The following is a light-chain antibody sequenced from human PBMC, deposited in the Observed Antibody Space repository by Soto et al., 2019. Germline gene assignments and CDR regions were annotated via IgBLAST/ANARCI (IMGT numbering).Light chain of an antibody. V-gene: IGLV2-18*02. CDR3: SSYTSSSTYVV. Sequence: QSALTQPPSVSGSPGQSVTISCTGTSSDVGSYNRVSWYQQPPGTAPKLMIYEVSNRPSGVPDRFSGSKSGNTASLTISGLQAEDEDDYYCSSYTSSSTYVVFGGGPKLTVL. J-gene: IGLJ2*01. CDR2: EVS. CDR1: SSDVGSYNR.